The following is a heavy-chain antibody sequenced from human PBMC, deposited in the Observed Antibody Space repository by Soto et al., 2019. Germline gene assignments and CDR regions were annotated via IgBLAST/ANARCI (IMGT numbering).Heavy chain of an antibody. CDR3: AKSQEIGTHFFDS. J-gene: IGHJ4*02. CDR1: GFTFSGFD. Sequence: GGSLRLSCEASGFTFSGFDMHWVRQPTGKGLEWVSSIGTAGDTYYAVSVKGRFTISRDNAKSSLSLQMNSLRAGDMAVYFCAKSQEIGTHFFDSWGQGTQVTVSS. CDR2: IGTAGDT. V-gene: IGHV3-13*01. D-gene: IGHD6-13*01.